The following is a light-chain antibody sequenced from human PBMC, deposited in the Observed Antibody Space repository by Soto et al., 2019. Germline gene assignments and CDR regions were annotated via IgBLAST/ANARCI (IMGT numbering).Light chain of an antibody. CDR3: LQYNSYSRS. CDR1: QNISSW. J-gene: IGKJ1*01. V-gene: IGKV1-5*03. CDR2: EAS. Sequence: DIQMTQSPSTLSASIGDRVTITCRASQNISSWLAWDQQKPGKGPKLLIYEASKLEPGVTSRFSGSGSGTEFTLIISSLQPDDFATYYCLQYNSYSRSFGQGTKVEIK.